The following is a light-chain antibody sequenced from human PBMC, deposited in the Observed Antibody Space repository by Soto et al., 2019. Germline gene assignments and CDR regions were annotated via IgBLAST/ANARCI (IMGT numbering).Light chain of an antibody. V-gene: IGKV3-20*01. CDR2: GAS. Sequence: EIVLPQSPGTLSLSPGERATLSGRARLSVTNNYLAWFQQKPGQALRLLIYGASSRATGIPDRFSGSGSGTDFTLTISRLEPEDFAVYYCQQYGSSPPALTFGGGTKVDIK. CDR3: QQYGSSPPALT. CDR1: LSVTNNY. J-gene: IGKJ4*01.